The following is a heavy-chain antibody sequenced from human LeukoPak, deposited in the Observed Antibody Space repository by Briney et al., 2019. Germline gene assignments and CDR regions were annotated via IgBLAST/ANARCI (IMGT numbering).Heavy chain of an antibody. Sequence: SETLSLTCTVSGASVSGVYWSWIRQPLGKGLEWIGYIYHSGDSNCNPSLKSRVTVSLDTSKNQVSLRLTSVTAADTAVYYCARHPFATPFDFWGQGTLVTVSS. J-gene: IGHJ4*02. CDR1: GASVSGVY. D-gene: IGHD2-15*01. CDR2: IYHSGDS. V-gene: IGHV4-59*08. CDR3: ARHPFATPFDF.